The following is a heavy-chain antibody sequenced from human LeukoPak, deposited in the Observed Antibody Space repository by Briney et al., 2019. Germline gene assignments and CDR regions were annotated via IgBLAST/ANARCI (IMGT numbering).Heavy chain of an antibody. D-gene: IGHD2-15*01. CDR3: ARSVVVVAATGYFDY. CDR2: IKQDGSEK. Sequence: GGSLRLSCAASRFTSSRYWMSWVRQAPGKGLEWVANIKQDGSEKYYVDSVKGRFTISRDNAKNSLYLQMNSLRAEDTAVYYCARSVVVVAATGYFDYWGQGTLVTVSS. V-gene: IGHV3-7*03. CDR1: RFTSSRYW. J-gene: IGHJ4*02.